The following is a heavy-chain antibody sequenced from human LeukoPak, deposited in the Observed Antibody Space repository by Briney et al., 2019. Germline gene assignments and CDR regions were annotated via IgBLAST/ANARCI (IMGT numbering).Heavy chain of an antibody. D-gene: IGHD1-14*01. CDR1: GFTFSNYA. Sequence: GGSLRLSCAASGFTFSNYAMNWVRQAPGKGLEWVSTISASGGRTYYADSVKGRFTISRDNSNNTLFLQMNSLRAEDTAVYYCAKDRETTASGTFDYWGQGALVTVS. J-gene: IGHJ4*02. CDR2: ISASGGRT. V-gene: IGHV3-23*01. CDR3: AKDRETTASGTFDY.